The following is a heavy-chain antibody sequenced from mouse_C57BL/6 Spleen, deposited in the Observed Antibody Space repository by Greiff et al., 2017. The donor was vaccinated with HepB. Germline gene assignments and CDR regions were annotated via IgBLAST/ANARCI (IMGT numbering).Heavy chain of an antibody. CDR1: GYAFSSSW. CDR3: ARSYDYDDYFDY. CDR2: IYPGDGDT. J-gene: IGHJ2*01. D-gene: IGHD2-4*01. V-gene: IGHV1-82*01. Sequence: VQLVESGPELVKPGASVKISCKASGYAFSSSWMNWVKQRPGKGLEWIGRIYPGDGDTNYNGKFKGKATLTADKSSSTAYMQLSSLTSEDSAVYFCARSYDYDDYFDYWGQGTTLTVSS.